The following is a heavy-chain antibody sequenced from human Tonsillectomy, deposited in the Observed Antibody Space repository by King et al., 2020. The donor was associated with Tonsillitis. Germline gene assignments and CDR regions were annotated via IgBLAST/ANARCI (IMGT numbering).Heavy chain of an antibody. CDR3: AREEYGDYPY. Sequence: QVQLQESGPGLVKPSQTLSLTCTVSGASINSDSYFWNWIRQPAGKGLEWIGRIHASGSTSSHPSLESRVTISIDTSKSQFSLKLSAVTAADTAVYYCAREEYGDYPYWGQGTLVTVSS. J-gene: IGHJ4*02. CDR2: IHASGST. V-gene: IGHV4-61*02. D-gene: IGHD4-17*01. CDR1: GASINSDSYF.